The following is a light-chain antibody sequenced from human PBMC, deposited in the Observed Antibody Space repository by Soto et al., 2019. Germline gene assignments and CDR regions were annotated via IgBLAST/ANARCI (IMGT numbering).Light chain of an antibody. Sequence: DIQMTQSPSSLSASVGDRVTITCQASQYIDKFLNWYQQKSGKAPKLLISDASNLETGVPSRFSGGGSGTHFTFTISNLQPEDIATYYCQQYDKLPPTCTFGQGTKVDIK. CDR3: QQYDKLPPTCT. V-gene: IGKV1-33*01. CDR2: DAS. CDR1: QYIDKF. J-gene: IGKJ1*01.